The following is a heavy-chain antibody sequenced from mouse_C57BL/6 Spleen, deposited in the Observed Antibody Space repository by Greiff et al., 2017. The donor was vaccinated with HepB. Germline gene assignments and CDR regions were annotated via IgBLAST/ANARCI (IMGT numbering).Heavy chain of an antibody. CDR2: INPNNGGT. CDR3: ARTYGSSYLWYFDV. D-gene: IGHD1-1*01. CDR1: GYTFTDYY. J-gene: IGHJ1*03. V-gene: IGHV1-26*01. Sequence: EVQLQQSGPELVKPGASVKISCKASGYTFTDYYMNWVKQSHGKSLEWIGDINPNNGGTSYNQKFKGKATLTVDKSSSTAYMELRSLTSEDSAVYYCARTYGSSYLWYFDVWGTGTTVTVSS.